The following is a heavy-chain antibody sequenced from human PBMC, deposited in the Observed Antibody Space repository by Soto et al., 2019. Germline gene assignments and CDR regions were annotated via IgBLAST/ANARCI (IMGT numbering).Heavy chain of an antibody. J-gene: IGHJ5*02. CDR1: GYTFTSSW. CDR3: ARDMDFWNGLFLGH. Sequence: PGESLKISCQVSGYTFTSSWINWVRQVPGKGLEWMGRIDPSDSHTTYSPSFQGHVTMSVDKTTNTAFVQWSSLKASDSATYYCARDMDFWNGLFLGHWGQGTQVTVSA. D-gene: IGHD3-3*01. CDR2: IDPSDSHT. V-gene: IGHV5-10-1*01.